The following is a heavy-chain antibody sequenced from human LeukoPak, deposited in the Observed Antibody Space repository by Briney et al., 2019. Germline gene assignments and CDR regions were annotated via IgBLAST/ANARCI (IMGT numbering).Heavy chain of an antibody. Sequence: PGGSLRLSCAASGFTFSTYAMTWVRQAPGKGLESVSAISGSGGYTYYADSVKGRFTISRDNSKNTLYLQMNSLRADDTAIYYCAKAEGKNPTGGRWLDWGQGTLVTASS. CDR2: ISGSGGYT. CDR1: GFTFSTYA. D-gene: IGHD6-19*01. V-gene: IGHV3-23*01. J-gene: IGHJ4*02. CDR3: AKAEGKNPTGGRWLD.